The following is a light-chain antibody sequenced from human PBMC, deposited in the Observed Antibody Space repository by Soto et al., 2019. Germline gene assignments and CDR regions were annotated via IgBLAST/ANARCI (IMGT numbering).Light chain of an antibody. V-gene: IGKV3-11*01. CDR2: DAS. CDR1: QDVSRY. Sequence: ESVVTQSPATLSLSPGGRATLSCRASQDVSRYLAWYQQKPGQSPRLLIYDASNRATGVPARFSGSGSGTDFTLTISSLEPEDFAVYYCQQRSNWLFGPGTKVDIK. J-gene: IGKJ3*01. CDR3: QQRSNWL.